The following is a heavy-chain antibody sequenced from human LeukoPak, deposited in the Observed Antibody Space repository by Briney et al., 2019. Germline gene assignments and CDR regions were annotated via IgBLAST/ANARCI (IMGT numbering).Heavy chain of an antibody. CDR2: IYYSGST. J-gene: IGHJ4*02. V-gene: IGHV4-39*01. D-gene: IGHD1-26*01. CDR1: GGSISSSSYY. CDR3: ARIVGASDY. Sequence: SETLSLTCTVSGGSISSSSYYWGWIRQPPGKGLEWIGSIYYSGSTYYNPSLKSRVTISVDTSKNQFSLKLSSVTAADTAVYYCARIVGASDYWGQGTLVAVSS.